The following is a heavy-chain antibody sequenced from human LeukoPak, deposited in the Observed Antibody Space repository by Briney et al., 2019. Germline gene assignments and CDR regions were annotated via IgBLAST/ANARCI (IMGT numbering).Heavy chain of an antibody. D-gene: IGHD3-16*01. J-gene: IGHJ3*01. V-gene: IGHV3-21*01. CDR2: ISSSSQYI. CDR3: VRELGVRYGLDA. Sequence: PGGSLRLSCAASGFTFSSYEMNWVRQAPGKGLEWVSSISSSSQYIFYADSVKGRFTISRDNARKSVYLQMNSLRAGDTAVYYCVRELGVRYGLDAWGQGTTVTVFS. CDR1: GFTFSSYE.